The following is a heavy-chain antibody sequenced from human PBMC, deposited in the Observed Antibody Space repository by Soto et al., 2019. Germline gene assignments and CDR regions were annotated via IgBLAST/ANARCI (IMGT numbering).Heavy chain of an antibody. CDR3: ARALGYCSGGSCSDY. J-gene: IGHJ4*02. Sequence: SETLCLTCTVSGGSISSSSYYWGWIRQPPGKGLEWIGSIYYSGSTNYNPSLKSRVTISVDTSKNQFSLKLSSVTAADTAVYYCARALGYCSGGSCSDYWGQGTLVTVSS. D-gene: IGHD2-15*01. CDR2: IYYSGST. CDR1: GGSISSSSYY. V-gene: IGHV4-39*07.